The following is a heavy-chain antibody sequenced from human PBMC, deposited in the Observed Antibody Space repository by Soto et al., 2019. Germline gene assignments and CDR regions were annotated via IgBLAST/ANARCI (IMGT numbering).Heavy chain of an antibody. V-gene: IGHV3-21*01. CDR2: ISSSSSYI. D-gene: IGHD5-12*01. J-gene: IGHJ4*02. Sequence: GGSLRLSCAASGFSFSSYSMNWVRQAPGKGLEWVSSISSSSSYIYYADSVKGRFTISRDNAKNSLYLQMNSLRAEDTAVYYCAVGYSGYWAYWGQGTLVTVSS. CDR3: AVGYSGYWAY. CDR1: GFSFSSYS.